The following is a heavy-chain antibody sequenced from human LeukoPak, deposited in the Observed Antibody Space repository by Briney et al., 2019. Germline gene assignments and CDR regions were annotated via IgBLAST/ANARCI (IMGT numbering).Heavy chain of an antibody. CDR1: GFTFSSYG. CDR2: IWYDGSNK. V-gene: IGHV3-33*01. Sequence: GRSLRLSCAASGFTFSSYGMHWVRQAPGKGLEWVAVIWYDGSNKYYADSVKGRFTISRDNSKNTLYLQMNSLRAEDTAVYYCATYSSLNAREFQYWGQGTLVTVSS. D-gene: IGHD3-22*01. J-gene: IGHJ1*01. CDR3: ATYSSLNAREFQY.